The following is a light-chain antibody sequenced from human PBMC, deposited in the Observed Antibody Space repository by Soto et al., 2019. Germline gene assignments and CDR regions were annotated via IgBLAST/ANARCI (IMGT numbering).Light chain of an antibody. V-gene: IGKV3-15*01. CDR1: QSVSSN. CDR3: QQYNVWPLT. J-gene: IGKJ4*01. CDR2: VAS. Sequence: IGMTQSPSTLTVSPGERATLSCRASQSVSSNLAWYQQKPGQTPKLLIYVASTRATGIPARFSGSGSGTEFTLTISSLQSEDFAVYYCQQYNVWPLTFGGGTKVEFK.